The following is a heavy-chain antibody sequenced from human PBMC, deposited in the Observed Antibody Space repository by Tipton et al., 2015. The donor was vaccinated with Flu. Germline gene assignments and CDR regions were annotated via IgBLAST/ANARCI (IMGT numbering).Heavy chain of an antibody. CDR2: SNHSGST. D-gene: IGHD3-10*01. Sequence: TLSLTCAVYGGSFSGYYWSWIRQPPGKGLEWIGESNHSGSTNYNPSLKSRVTISVDTSKNQFSLKLSSVTAADTAVYYCARGRMVRGVILTAYYYYCMDVWGQGTTVTVSS. CDR1: GGSFSGYY. V-gene: IGHV4-34*01. J-gene: IGHJ6*02. CDR3: ARGRMVRGVILTAYYYYCMDV.